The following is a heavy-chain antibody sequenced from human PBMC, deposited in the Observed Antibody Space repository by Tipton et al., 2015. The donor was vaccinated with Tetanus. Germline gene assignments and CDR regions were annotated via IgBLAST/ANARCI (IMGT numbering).Heavy chain of an antibody. V-gene: IGHV4-39*07. CDR2: IFYSGST. D-gene: IGHD3-10*01. J-gene: IGHJ6*02. CDR3: ARVKGTYNHYGLDV. CDR1: GGSMNTRTFY. Sequence: GSLRLSCTVSGGSMNTRTFYWGWIRQSPGKGLEWIGSIFYSGSTYYNPSLKSRVTISEDRSKNQISLRLRSVTAADTAVYYCARVKGTYNHYGLDVWGQGTTVTVAS.